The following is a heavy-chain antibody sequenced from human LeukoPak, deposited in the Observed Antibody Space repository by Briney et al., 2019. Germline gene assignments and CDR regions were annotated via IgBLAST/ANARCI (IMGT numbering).Heavy chain of an antibody. CDR3: ARESSISSGLYYYYYMDV. V-gene: IGHV4-39*07. CDR1: GGSISSSSYY. Sequence: PSETLSLTCTVSGGSISSSSYYWGWIRRPPGKGLEWIGSIYYSGSTYYNPSLKSRVTISVDTSKNQFSLKLSSVTAADTAVYYCARESSISSGLYYYYYMDVWGKGTTVTVSS. D-gene: IGHD6-6*01. CDR2: IYYSGST. J-gene: IGHJ6*03.